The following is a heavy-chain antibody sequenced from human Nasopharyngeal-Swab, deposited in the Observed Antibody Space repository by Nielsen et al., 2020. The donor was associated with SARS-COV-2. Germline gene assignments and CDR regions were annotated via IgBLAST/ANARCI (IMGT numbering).Heavy chain of an antibody. Sequence: PGKALEWLAHFFSTGEPSYSSSLKRRLTVSEDTSKSQVVLTMTNMHPADAATYYCARKMYYFHAMDVWGQGTTVTVSS. J-gene: IGHJ6*02. D-gene: IGHD5-24*01. CDR3: ARKMYYFHAMDV. V-gene: IGHV2-26*01. CDR2: FFSTGEP.